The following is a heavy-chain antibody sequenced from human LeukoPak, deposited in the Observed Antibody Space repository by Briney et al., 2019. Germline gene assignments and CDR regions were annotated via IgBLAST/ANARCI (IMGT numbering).Heavy chain of an antibody. V-gene: IGHV3-64*01. D-gene: IGHD1-26*01. Sequence: GGSLRLSCAASGFTFSSYAMHWVRQAPGKGLEYVSAISSNGGSTYYANSVKGRFTISRDNSKNTLYLQMGSLRAEDTAVYYCANSWDGSYYFDYWGQGTLVTVSS. CDR3: ANSWDGSYYFDY. CDR2: ISSNGGST. J-gene: IGHJ4*02. CDR1: GFTFSSYA.